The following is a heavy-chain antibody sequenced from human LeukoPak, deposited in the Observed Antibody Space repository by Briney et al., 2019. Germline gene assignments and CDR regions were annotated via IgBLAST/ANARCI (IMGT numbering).Heavy chain of an antibody. CDR3: ARVGTPSEANDY. CDR2: INSDGSST. CDR1: GFTFSSYW. J-gene: IGHJ4*02. Sequence: GGSLRLSCAAFGFTFSSYWMHWVRQAPGKGLVWVSRINSDGSSTSYADSAKGRFTISRDNAKNTLYLQMNSLRAEDTAVYYCARVGTPSEANDYWGQGTLVTVSS. V-gene: IGHV3-74*01.